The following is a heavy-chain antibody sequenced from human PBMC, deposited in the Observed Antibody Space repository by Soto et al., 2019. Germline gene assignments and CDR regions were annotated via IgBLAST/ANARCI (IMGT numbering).Heavy chain of an antibody. CDR3: ARFAVGQLYDY. Sequence: EVQLVESGGGLVQPGGSLRLSCAASGFTFSSNDMHWVRQATGKGLEWVSAIGTAGDTYYPVSVKGRFTISRETAKNSVYLQMYSLRAWDPAVYYSARFAVGQLYDYWGEGTLLTVSS. CDR1: GFTFSSND. CDR2: IGTAGDT. J-gene: IGHJ4*02. D-gene: IGHD6-13*01. V-gene: IGHV3-13*04.